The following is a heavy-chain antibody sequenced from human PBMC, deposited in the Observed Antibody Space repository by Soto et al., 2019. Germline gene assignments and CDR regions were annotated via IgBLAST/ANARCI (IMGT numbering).Heavy chain of an antibody. V-gene: IGHV4-39*01. CDR1: GGSISSSSYY. CDR2: VYYGGST. Sequence: QLHLQESGPGLVKPSETLSLTCTVSGGSISSSSYYWGWIRQPPGKGLEWIGNVYYGGSTYYNPSIKSRVTISVETSKSQFSLKLSSVTAADTAVYYCAGGDYYHSSGYYFYYYTMDVWGQGTMVTVSS. D-gene: IGHD3-22*01. J-gene: IGHJ6*02. CDR3: AGGDYYHSSGYYFYYYTMDV.